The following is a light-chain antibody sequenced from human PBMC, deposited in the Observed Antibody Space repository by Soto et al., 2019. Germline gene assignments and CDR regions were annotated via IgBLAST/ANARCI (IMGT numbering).Light chain of an antibody. CDR2: GAS. Sequence: EIVLTQSPGTLSLSPGERATLSCRASQTVSSSYLAWYQQKPGQAPRLLIYGASARATGIPDRFSGSGSGTDFTLTISSLEPEDFAVYYCQQYDTSPRLTFGGGTKVEIK. CDR1: QTVSSSY. J-gene: IGKJ4*01. V-gene: IGKV3-20*01. CDR3: QQYDTSPRLT.